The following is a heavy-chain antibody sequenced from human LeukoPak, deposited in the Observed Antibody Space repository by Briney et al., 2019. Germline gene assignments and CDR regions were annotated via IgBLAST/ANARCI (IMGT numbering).Heavy chain of an antibody. Sequence: GGSLRLSCAASGFTFSSYAMSWVRQAPGKGLEWVSAISGSGGSTYYADSVKGRFTISRDNSKNTLYLQMNSLRAEDTAVYYCAKAAGYDFWSGSMPFDYWGQGTLVTVSS. D-gene: IGHD3-3*01. CDR1: GFTFSSYA. V-gene: IGHV3-23*01. CDR2: ISGSGGST. CDR3: AKAAGYDFWSGSMPFDY. J-gene: IGHJ4*02.